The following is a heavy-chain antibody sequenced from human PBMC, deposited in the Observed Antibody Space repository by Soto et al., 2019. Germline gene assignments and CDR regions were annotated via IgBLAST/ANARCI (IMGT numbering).Heavy chain of an antibody. D-gene: IGHD3-3*01. V-gene: IGHV1-3*01. CDR2: INAGNGNT. CDR1: GYTFTSYA. J-gene: IGHJ6*02. CDR3: ARDKGPSILEWFPNYGMDV. Sequence: GASVKVSCKASGYTFTSYAMHWVRQAPGQRLEWMGWINAGNGNTKYSQKFQGRVTITRDTSASTAYMELSSLRSEDTAVYYCARDKGPSILEWFPNYGMDVWGQGTTVTVSS.